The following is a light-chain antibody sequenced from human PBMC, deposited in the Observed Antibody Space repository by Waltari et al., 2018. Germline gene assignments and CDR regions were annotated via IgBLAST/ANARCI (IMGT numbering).Light chain of an antibody. CDR1: QSVLYSSNNKNY. CDR3: QQYYSTLWT. J-gene: IGKJ1*01. V-gene: IGKV4-1*01. Sequence: DIVMTQSPDSLAVSLGERAPINCKYRQSVLYSSNNKNYLAWYQQNPGQPPKLLIYWASTRESGVPDRFSGSGSGTDFTLTISSLQAEDVAVYYCQQYYSTLWTFGQGTKVEIK. CDR2: WAS.